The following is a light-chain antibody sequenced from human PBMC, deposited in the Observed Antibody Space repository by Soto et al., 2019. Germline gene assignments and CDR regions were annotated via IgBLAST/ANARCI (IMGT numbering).Light chain of an antibody. Sequence: DIQMTQSPSSLSASVGDRVTITCRASQSISTYLNWYQQKPGKAPNLLIYGASSLQSGVPSRFSGSGSGTDFALTISCLQPEDIATYYCQQSYSTPLGFGQGTRLEIK. CDR3: QQSYSTPLG. V-gene: IGKV1-39*01. J-gene: IGKJ5*01. CDR1: QSISTY. CDR2: GAS.